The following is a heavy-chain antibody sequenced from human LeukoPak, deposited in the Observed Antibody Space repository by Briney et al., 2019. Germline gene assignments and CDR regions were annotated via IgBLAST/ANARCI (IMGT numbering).Heavy chain of an antibody. J-gene: IGHJ4*02. Sequence: SGPTLVNPTQTLTLTCTFSGFSLSTSGVGVGWIRQPPGKALEWLSLINWDDDKRYSPSLKSRLTITKDTSKNQVVLTVTNMDPVDTATYYCAHRQVSSGYYLPFDYWGQGTLVTVSS. CDR1: GFSLSTSGVG. D-gene: IGHD3-22*01. CDR2: INWDDDK. CDR3: AHRQVSSGYYLPFDY. V-gene: IGHV2-5*02.